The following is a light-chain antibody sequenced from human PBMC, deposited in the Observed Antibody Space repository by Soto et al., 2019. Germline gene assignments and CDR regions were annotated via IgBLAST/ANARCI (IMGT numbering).Light chain of an antibody. Sequence: QCARSPSTVSGSLGYMFTITFRASQTISSWLAWYQQKPGKAPKLLIYGASTLQSGVPSRSSGSGSGTDFTLTISRLQPEDFATYYCQQSYNTQWTFGQGTKVDIK. CDR2: GAS. CDR3: QQSYNTQWT. J-gene: IGKJ1*01. V-gene: IGKV1-39*01. CDR1: QTISSW.